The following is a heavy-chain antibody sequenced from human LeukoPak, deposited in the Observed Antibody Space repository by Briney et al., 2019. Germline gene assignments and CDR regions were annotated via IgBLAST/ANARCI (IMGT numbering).Heavy chain of an antibody. J-gene: IGHJ5*02. CDR1: GFTFSNAW. Sequence: PGGSLRLSCAASGFTFSNAWMSWVRQAPGKGLEWVGRIKSKTDGGTTDYAVPVKGRFTISRDDSKNTLYLQMNSLKTEDTAVYYCSGSSWYVPGWFDPWGQGTLVTVSS. D-gene: IGHD6-13*01. CDR2: IKSKTDGGTT. CDR3: SGSSWYVPGWFDP. V-gene: IGHV3-15*01.